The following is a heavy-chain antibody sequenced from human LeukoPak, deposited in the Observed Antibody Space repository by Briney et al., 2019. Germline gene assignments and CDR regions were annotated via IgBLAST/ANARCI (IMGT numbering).Heavy chain of an antibody. Sequence: SETLSLTCAVYGGSFSGYYWSWIRQPPGKGLEWIGEINHSGSTNYNPSLKSRVTISVDTSKNQFSLKLSSVTAADTVVYYCARVVDTAMVTYPNASVYFDYWGQGTLVTVSS. J-gene: IGHJ4*02. V-gene: IGHV4-34*01. CDR2: INHSGST. CDR3: ARVVDTAMVTYPNASVYFDY. D-gene: IGHD5-18*01. CDR1: GGSFSGYY.